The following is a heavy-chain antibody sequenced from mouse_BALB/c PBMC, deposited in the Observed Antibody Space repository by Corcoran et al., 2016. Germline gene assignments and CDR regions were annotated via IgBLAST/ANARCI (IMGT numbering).Heavy chain of an antibody. CDR3: ARGTMTFAY. CDR1: GYTFTNYG. D-gene: IGHD2-4*01. V-gene: IGHV9-3*02. CDR2: INTNTGEQ. J-gene: IGHJ3*01. Sequence: QIQLVQSGPELKKPGETVKISCKASGYTFTNYGMNWVKQAPGKGLKWMGWINTNTGEQTYAEEFKGRFAFSLETSASTAYLQINNLKNEDTATYFCARGTMTFAYWGQGTLVTVSA.